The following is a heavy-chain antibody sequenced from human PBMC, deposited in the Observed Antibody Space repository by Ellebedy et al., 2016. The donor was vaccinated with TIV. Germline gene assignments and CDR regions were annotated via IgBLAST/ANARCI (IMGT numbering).Heavy chain of an antibody. D-gene: IGHD2-21*02. CDR2: ISYDGRNK. CDR3: ARATVAVTTSCLDH. CDR1: GFSFRTHA. V-gene: IGHV3-30*04. J-gene: IGHJ4*02. Sequence: GGSLRLSCAASGFSFRTHAMHWVRQAPGKGLEWVALISYDGRNKFYADSVKGRFTISRDNSKNTLYLQLNSLRAEDTAVYYCARATVAVTTSCLDHWGQGTLVTVSS.